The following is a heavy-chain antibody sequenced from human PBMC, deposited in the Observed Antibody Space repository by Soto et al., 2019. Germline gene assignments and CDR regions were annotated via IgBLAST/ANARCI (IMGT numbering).Heavy chain of an antibody. CDR1: GYTFTSYY. CDR3: ASGDRYYFNFLDY. D-gene: IGHD3-10*01. J-gene: IGHJ4*02. V-gene: IGHV1-46*01. CDR2: INPSVGIA. Sequence: ASVKVSCKASGYTFTSYYMHWVRQSPGQGLEWMGMINPSVGIANYAQKFQGRVTITADKSTSTAYMELSSLRSEDTAVYYCASGDRYYFNFLDYWGQGTLVTVSS.